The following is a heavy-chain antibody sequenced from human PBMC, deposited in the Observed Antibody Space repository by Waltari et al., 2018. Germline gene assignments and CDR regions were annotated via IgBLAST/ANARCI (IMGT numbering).Heavy chain of an antibody. CDR1: GFTFSSYG. CDR2: ISYDGSNK. V-gene: IGHV3-30*18. CDR3: AKERGRGITIFGVVGFDY. J-gene: IGHJ4*02. D-gene: IGHD3-3*01. Sequence: QVQLVESGGGVVQPGRSLRLSCAASGFTFSSYGMHWVRQAQGKGLEWVAVISYDGSNKYYADSVKGRFTISRDNSKNTLYLQMNSLRAEDTAVYYCAKERGRGITIFGVVGFDYWGQGTLVTVSS.